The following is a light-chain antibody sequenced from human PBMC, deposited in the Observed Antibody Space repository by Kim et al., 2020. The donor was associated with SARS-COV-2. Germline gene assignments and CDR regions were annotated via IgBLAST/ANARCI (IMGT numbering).Light chain of an antibody. CDR3: QQYNDWPPS. CDR2: AAS. J-gene: IGKJ4*01. Sequence: VSPGERATLSCRASQSVRNNLAWYQQKPGQAPRLLIYAASTRATDIPGRFGGSGSGTEFTLTISSLQSEDFAVYYCQQYNDWPPSFGGGTKVDIK. V-gene: IGKV3-15*01. CDR1: QSVRNN.